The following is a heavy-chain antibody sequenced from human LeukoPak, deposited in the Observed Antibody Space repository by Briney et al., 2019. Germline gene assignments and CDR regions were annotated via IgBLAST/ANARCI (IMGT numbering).Heavy chain of an antibody. J-gene: IGHJ5*02. Sequence: SETLSLTCAVYGGSFSGYYWSWIRQPPRKGLEWIGEINHSGSTNYNPSLKSRVTISVDTSKNQFSLKLSSVTAADTAVYYCARVLRHIVVVTAIPYWFDPWGQGTLVTVSS. CDR1: GGSFSGYY. D-gene: IGHD2-21*02. V-gene: IGHV4-34*01. CDR2: INHSGST. CDR3: ARVLRHIVVVTAIPYWFDP.